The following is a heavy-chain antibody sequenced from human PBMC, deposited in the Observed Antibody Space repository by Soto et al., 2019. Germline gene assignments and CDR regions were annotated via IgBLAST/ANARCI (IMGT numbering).Heavy chain of an antibody. J-gene: IGHJ6*02. V-gene: IGHV3-74*01. D-gene: IGHD1-26*01. CDR1: GFTFSSYW. CDR3: ARQSGSYPYYYYGMDV. Sequence: GGSLRLSCAASGFTFSSYWMHWVRQAPGKGLVWVSRINSDGSSTSYADSVKGRFTIPRDNAKNTLYLQMNSLRAEDTAVYYCARQSGSYPYYYYGMDVWGQGTTVTVSS. CDR2: INSDGSST.